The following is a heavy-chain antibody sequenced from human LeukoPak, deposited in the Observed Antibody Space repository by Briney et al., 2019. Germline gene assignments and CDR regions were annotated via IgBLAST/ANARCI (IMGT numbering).Heavy chain of an antibody. CDR2: IHYSGTT. Sequence: SETLSLTCTVSGGSISSTTYYWGWIRQPPGKGLEWIGSIHYSGTTHYNPSLKSRVTISIDTSRNQFSLKLTSVTAADTAVYFCARQNTGSFDYWGQGTLVTVSS. V-gene: IGHV4-39*01. CDR3: ARQNTGSFDY. J-gene: IGHJ4*02. D-gene: IGHD7-27*01. CDR1: GGSISSTTYY.